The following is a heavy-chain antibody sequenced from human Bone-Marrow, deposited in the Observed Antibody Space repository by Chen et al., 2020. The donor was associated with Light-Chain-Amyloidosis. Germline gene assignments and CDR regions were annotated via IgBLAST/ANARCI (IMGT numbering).Heavy chain of an antibody. D-gene: IGHD6-19*01. CDR2: IYTDGSV. Sequence: QVQLQQWGAGLLKPSETLSLTCGVNGGSLRGYYWSWIRQPPGKGLEWIGRIYTDGSVNYNPSNASLMTRITMSIDTSKRQFSLKLSSMTAADTAIYYCARLTVAGYFDLWGQGALVTVS. CDR3: ARLTVAGYFDL. CDR1: GGSLRGYY. V-gene: IGHV4-59*10. J-gene: IGHJ4*02.